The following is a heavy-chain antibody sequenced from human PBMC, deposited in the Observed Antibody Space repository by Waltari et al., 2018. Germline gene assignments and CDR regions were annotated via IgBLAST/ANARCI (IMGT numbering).Heavy chain of an antibody. D-gene: IGHD5-18*01. V-gene: IGHV3-53*02. CDR3: AREGVDTANDY. J-gene: IGHJ4*02. CDR1: GCTVSSDF. Sequence: EVRLVGTGGGVISPGGSLSVSSAAPGCTVSSDFMSWVRQAPGKGLECVSVIESGGSTYYADSVKGRFTISRDNSKNTVYLQMNSLRVEDTAVYYCAREGVDTANDYWGQGTLVTVSS. CDR2: IESGGST.